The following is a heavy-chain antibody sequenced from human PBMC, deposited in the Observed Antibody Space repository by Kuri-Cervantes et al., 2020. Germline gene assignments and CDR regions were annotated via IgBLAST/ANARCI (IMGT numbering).Heavy chain of an antibody. V-gene: IGHV4-59*01. Sequence: SETLSLTCAVYGGSFSGYYWSWIRQPPGKGLEWIGYIYYSGSTNYNPSLKSRVTISVDTSKNQFSLKLSSVTAADTAVYYCARPLKRWLQLGAFDIWGQGTMVTVSS. CDR1: GGSFSGYY. CDR2: IYYSGST. CDR3: ARPLKRWLQLGAFDI. D-gene: IGHD5-24*01. J-gene: IGHJ3*02.